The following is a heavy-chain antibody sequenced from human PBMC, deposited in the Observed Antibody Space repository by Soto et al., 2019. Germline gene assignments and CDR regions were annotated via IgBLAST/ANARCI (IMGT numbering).Heavy chain of an antibody. CDR1: GGSISSYY. CDR3: ARHYGIAVAGVEPNFDY. D-gene: IGHD6-19*01. V-gene: IGHV4-59*08. Sequence: SETLSLTCTVSGGSISSYYWSWIRQPPGKGLEWIGYIYYSGSTNYNPSLKSRVTISVDTSKNQFSLKLSSVTAADTAVYYCARHYGIAVAGVEPNFDYWGQGTLVTVSS. J-gene: IGHJ4*02. CDR2: IYYSGST.